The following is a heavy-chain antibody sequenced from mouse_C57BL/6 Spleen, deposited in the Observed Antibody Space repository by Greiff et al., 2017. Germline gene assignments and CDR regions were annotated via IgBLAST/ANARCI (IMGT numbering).Heavy chain of an antibody. D-gene: IGHD1-1*01. V-gene: IGHV3-6*01. CDR3: AREDYGSGDY. CDR2: ISYDGSN. CDR1: GYSITSGYY. Sequence: VQLQQSGPGLVKPSQSLSLTCSVTGYSITSGYYWNWIRQFPRKKLEWMGYISYDGSNNYNPSLKNRISITRDTSKNQFFLKLNSVTTEDTATYYCAREDYGSGDYWGQGTTLTVSS. J-gene: IGHJ2*01.